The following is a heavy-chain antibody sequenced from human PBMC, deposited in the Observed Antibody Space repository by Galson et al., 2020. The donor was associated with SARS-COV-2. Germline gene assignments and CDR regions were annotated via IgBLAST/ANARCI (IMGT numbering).Heavy chain of an antibody. J-gene: IGHJ6*03. D-gene: IGHD6-6*01. Sequence: GGSLRLSCAASGFTFSNAWMSWVRQAPGKGLEWVGRIKSKTDGGTTDYAAPVKGRFTISRDDSKNTLYLQMNSLKTEDTAVYYCTTDDPTEYSSSAYYYYYMDVWGKGTTVTVSS. CDR2: IKSKTDGGTT. CDR3: TTDDPTEYSSSAYYYYYMDV. V-gene: IGHV3-15*01. CDR1: GFTFSNAW.